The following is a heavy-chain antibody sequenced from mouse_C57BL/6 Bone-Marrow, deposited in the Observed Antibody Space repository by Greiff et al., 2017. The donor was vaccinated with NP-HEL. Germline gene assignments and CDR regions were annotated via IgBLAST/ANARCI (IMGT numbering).Heavy chain of an antibody. J-gene: IGHJ1*03. D-gene: IGHD1-1*01. V-gene: IGHV1-20*01. CDR2: INPYNGDT. CDR3: ASYYYGSSPYWYFDV. Sequence: EVQLVESGPELVKPGDSVKISCKASGYSFTGYFMNWVMQSHGKSLEWIGRINPYNGDTFYNQKFKGKATLTVDKSSSTAHMELRSLTSEDSAVYYCASYYYGSSPYWYFDVWGTGTTVTVSS. CDR1: GYSFTGYF.